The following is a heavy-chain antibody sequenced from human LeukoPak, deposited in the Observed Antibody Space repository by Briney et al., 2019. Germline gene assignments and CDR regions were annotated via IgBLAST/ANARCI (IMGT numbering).Heavy chain of an antibody. CDR2: ISGSGGNT. J-gene: IGHJ6*03. CDR1: GFSFSNYA. CDR3: ASGSGSYRTPYYYMDV. Sequence: PGGSLRLSCVASGFSFSNYAMSWVRRAPGKGLEWVSSISGSGGNTYSADSVKGRFTISRDNSKNTLYLQMNSLRAEDTAVYYCASGSGSYRTPYYYMDVWGTGTTVTVSS. V-gene: IGHV3-23*01. D-gene: IGHD3-10*01.